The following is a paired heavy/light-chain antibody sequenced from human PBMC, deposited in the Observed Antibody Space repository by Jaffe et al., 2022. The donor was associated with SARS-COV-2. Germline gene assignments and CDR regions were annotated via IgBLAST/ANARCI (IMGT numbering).Heavy chain of an antibody. D-gene: IGHD2-2*01. J-gene: IGHJ6*02. V-gene: IGHV3-7*01. CDR1: GFTFSSYW. CDR3: AREAAAYCSSTSCYRPLDYYYGMDV. CDR2: IKQDGSEK. Sequence: EVQLVESGGGLVQPGGSLRLSCAASGFTFSSYWMSWVRQAPGKGLEWVANIKQDGSEKYYVDSVKGRFTISRDNAKNSLYLQMNSLRAEDTAVYYCAREAAAYCSSTSCYRPLDYYYGMDVWGQGTTVTVSS.
Light chain of an antibody. CDR1: KLGDKY. CDR3: QAWDSSTAQ. J-gene: IGLJ2*01. Sequence: SYELTQPPSVSVSPGQTASITCSGDKLGDKYACWYQQKPGQSPVLVIYQDSKRPSGIPERFSGSNSGNTATLTISGTQAMDEADYYCQAWDSSTAQFGGGTKLTVL. CDR2: QDS. V-gene: IGLV3-1*01.